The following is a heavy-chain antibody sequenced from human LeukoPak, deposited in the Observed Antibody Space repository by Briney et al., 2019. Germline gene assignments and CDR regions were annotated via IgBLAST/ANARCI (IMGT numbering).Heavy chain of an antibody. CDR2: IYTSGST. D-gene: IGHD2-15*01. J-gene: IGHJ4*02. V-gene: IGHV4-61*02. CDR3: ARGTLSVAATRKETYYFDY. CDR1: GGSISSGSYY. Sequence: PSQTLSLTCTVSGGSISSGSYYWSWIRQPAGKGLEWIGRIYTSGSTNYNPSLKSRATISVDTSKNQFSLKLSSVTAADTAVYYCARGTLSVAATRKETYYFDYWGQGTLVTVSS.